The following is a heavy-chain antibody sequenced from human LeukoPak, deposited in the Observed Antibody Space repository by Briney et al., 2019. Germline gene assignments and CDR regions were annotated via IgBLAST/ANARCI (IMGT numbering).Heavy chain of an antibody. J-gene: IGHJ3*02. D-gene: IGHD1-1*01. V-gene: IGHV3-66*02. CDR3: ARGGYNWNDESAFDI. CDR1: GFTVSSNY. CDR2: IYSGGST. Sequence: GGSLRLSCAASGFTVSSNYMSWVRQAPGKGLEWVSVIYSGGSTYYADSVKGLFTISRDNSKNTLYLQMNSLRAEDTAVYYCARGGYNWNDESAFDIWGQGTMVTVSS.